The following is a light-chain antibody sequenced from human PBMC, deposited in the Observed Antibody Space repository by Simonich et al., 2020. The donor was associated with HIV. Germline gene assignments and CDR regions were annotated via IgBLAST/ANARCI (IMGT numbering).Light chain of an antibody. CDR1: SSDVGSYNL. V-gene: IGLV2-14*02. J-gene: IGLJ3*02. CDR3: SSPTADRGV. CDR2: EGR. Sequence: QSALTQPASVSGSPGQSITISCPGTSSDVGSYNLVSWYQQHPGKAPKLMIYEGRKRPSGVSNRFSASKSGNTASLTISGLQAEDEADYYCSSPTADRGVFGGGTKLTVL.